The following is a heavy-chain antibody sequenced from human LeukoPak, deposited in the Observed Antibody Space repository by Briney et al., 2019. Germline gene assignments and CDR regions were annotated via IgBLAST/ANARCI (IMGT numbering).Heavy chain of an antibody. CDR1: GGSISSYY. Sequence: PSETLSLTCTVSGGSISSYYWSWIRQPAGKGLEWIGRIYTSGSTNYNPSLTSRVTMSVDTSKNQFSLKLSSVTAADTAVYYCARDPGYSSPWYFDLWGRGTLVTVSS. CDR2: IYTSGST. J-gene: IGHJ2*01. CDR3: ARDPGYSSPWYFDL. D-gene: IGHD5-18*01. V-gene: IGHV4-4*07.